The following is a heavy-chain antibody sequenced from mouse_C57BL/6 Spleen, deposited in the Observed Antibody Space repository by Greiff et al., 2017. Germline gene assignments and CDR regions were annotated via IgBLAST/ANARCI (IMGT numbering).Heavy chain of an antibody. CDR2: ISDGGSYT. J-gene: IGHJ2*01. D-gene: IGHD1-1*01. V-gene: IGHV5-4*01. CDR3: ARDYYGSSGGYFDY. Sequence: EVKLMESGGGLVKPGGSLKLSCAASGFTFSSYAMSWVRQTPEKRLEWVATISDGGSYTYYPDNVKGRFTISRDNAKNNLYLQMSHLKSEDTAMYYCARDYYGSSGGYFDYWGQGTTLTVSS. CDR1: GFTFSSYA.